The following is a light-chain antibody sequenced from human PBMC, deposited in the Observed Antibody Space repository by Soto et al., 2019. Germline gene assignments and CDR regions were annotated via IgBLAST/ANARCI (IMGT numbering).Light chain of an antibody. Sequence: IVLTQSPGTLSLSPGERATLSCRAGQSVSSNYLAWYQQKPGQAPRLLIYGASTRATGIPARFSGSGSRTEFTLTISSLEPEDFAVYYCQQRSNWPPITFGQGTKVDIK. CDR1: QSVSSNY. J-gene: IGKJ1*01. V-gene: IGKV3D-20*02. CDR3: QQRSNWPPIT. CDR2: GAS.